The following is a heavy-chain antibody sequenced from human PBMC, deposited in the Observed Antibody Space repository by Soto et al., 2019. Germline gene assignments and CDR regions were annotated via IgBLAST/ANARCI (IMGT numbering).Heavy chain of an antibody. V-gene: IGHV4-61*01. CDR1: GGSVSSGNYY. Sequence: SETLSLTCTVSGGSVSSGNYYWSWIRQPPGKGLEWIGFIYYTGSTSYNPSLKSRVTISVDTSKNQFSLKLSSVTAADTAVYYCARRRYYDFWSGYYNNGMGVWGQGTTVTVSS. D-gene: IGHD3-3*01. J-gene: IGHJ6*02. CDR3: ARRRYYDFWSGYYNNGMGV. CDR2: IYYTGST.